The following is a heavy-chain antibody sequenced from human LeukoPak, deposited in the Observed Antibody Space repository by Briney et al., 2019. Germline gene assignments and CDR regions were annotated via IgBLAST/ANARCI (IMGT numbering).Heavy chain of an antibody. CDR1: GGSISSYY. J-gene: IGHJ4*02. CDR2: IYYSGST. V-gene: IGHV4-59*08. D-gene: IGHD5-12*01. Sequence: SETLSLTCTVSGGSISSYYWSWIRQPPGKGLEWIGYIYYSGSTNYNPSLKSRVTISVDTSKNQFSLKLSSVTAADTAVYYCARRSSVDIVATIDPPDYWGQGTLVTVSS. CDR3: ARRSSVDIVATIDPPDY.